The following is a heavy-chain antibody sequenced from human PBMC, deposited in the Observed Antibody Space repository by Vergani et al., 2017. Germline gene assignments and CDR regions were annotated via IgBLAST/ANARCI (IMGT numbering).Heavy chain of an antibody. D-gene: IGHD6-19*01. Sequence: EVQLVESGGGLVKPGGSLRLSCAASGFTFSSYSMNWVRQAPGKGLEWVSSISSSSSYIYYADSVKGRFTISRDNAKNSLYLQMNSLRGEDTAVYYCARKVAGTSYYYYGMDVWGQGP. J-gene: IGHJ6*02. CDR3: ARKVAGTSYYYYGMDV. V-gene: IGHV3-21*01. CDR2: ISSSSSYI. CDR1: GFTFSSYS.